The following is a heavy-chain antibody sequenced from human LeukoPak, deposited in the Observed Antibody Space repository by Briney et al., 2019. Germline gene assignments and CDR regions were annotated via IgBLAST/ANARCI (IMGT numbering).Heavy chain of an antibody. CDR3: PRARRNRHPDY. Sequence: AGGSLRLSCAASGFTFSSNWMTWVRQAPGKGLEWVANIKQDGSEQYYVDSVRGRFTISRDNAKNSLYLQLNSLRRDDTAVSYRPRARRNRHPDYWGQGTLVTVST. V-gene: IGHV3-7*01. CDR2: IKQDGSEQ. CDR1: GFTFSSNW. J-gene: IGHJ4*02.